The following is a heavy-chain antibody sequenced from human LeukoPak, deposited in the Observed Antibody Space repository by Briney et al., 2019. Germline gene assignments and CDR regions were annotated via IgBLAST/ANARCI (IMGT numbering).Heavy chain of an antibody. CDR3: AKARGFCSGGSCYNPFDP. J-gene: IGHJ5*02. D-gene: IGHD2-15*01. CDR2: ISGSDGST. CDR1: GSTVSSNY. V-gene: IGHV3-23*01. Sequence: GGSLRLSCAASGSTVSSNYMTWVRQAPGKGLEWVSGISGSDGSTYYADSVKGRFTISRDYSKNTLYVQMNSLRAEDTAVYYCAKARGFCSGGSCYNPFDPWGQGTLVTVSS.